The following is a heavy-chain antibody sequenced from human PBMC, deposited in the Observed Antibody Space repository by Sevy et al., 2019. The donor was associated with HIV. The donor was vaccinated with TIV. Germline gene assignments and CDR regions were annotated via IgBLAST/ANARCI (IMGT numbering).Heavy chain of an antibody. D-gene: IGHD4-17*01. V-gene: IGHV3-30*18. J-gene: IGHJ4*02. CDR1: GFIFSSYG. Sequence: GGSLRLSCSASGFIFSSYGMYWVRQTPGKGLEWVAIISSDGSDDFYAESVRGRFTISRDNSRNTLYLQMDSLRLEDTAIYYCANHKEDDYGDYYFDHWGQGALVTVSS. CDR2: ISSDGSDD. CDR3: ANHKEDDYGDYYFDH.